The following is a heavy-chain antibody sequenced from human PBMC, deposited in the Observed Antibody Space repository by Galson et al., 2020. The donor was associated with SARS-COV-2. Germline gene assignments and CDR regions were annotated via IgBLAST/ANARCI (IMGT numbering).Heavy chain of an antibody. V-gene: IGHV3-33*01. Sequence: GESLKISCAASGFTFSSYGMHWVRQAPGKGLEWVAVIWYDGSNKYYADSVKGRFTISRDNSKNTLYLQMNSLGAEDTAVYYGARDHRCGECVASECWGQGTLVTVSS. D-gene: IGHD3-10*01. CDR2: IWYDGSNK. CDR1: GFTFSSYG. CDR3: ARDHRCGECVASEC. J-gene: IGHJ4*02.